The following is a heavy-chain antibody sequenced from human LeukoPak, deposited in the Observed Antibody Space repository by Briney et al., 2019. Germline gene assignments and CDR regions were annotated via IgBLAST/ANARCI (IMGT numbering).Heavy chain of an antibody. CDR3: ARDGGSGWSYFDY. V-gene: IGHV3-23*01. CDR2: ISGSGGST. J-gene: IGHJ4*02. D-gene: IGHD6-19*01. Sequence: GGSLRLSCAASGFTFSSYAMSWVRQAPGKGLEWVSAISGSGGSTYYADSVKGRFTISRDNAKNSLYLQMNSLRAEDTAVYYCARDGGSGWSYFDYWGQGTLVTVSS. CDR1: GFTFSSYA.